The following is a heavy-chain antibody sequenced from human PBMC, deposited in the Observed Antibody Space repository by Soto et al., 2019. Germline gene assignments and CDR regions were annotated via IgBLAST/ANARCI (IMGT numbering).Heavy chain of an antibody. V-gene: IGHV3-15*06. CDR2: IRSQKDGGAT. Sequence: EIQLVKSGGGVVKPGESLTLSCAASGFTVKDAWMHWVRQAPGKGLEWVGLIRSQKDGGATHYAAPVRDRFTISRDDSRNTLYLRMNSLKIEDTAVYYCTQLYRDDPWGQGTLVTVSS. J-gene: IGHJ5*02. D-gene: IGHD3-10*01. CDR3: TQLYRDDP. CDR1: GFTVKDAW.